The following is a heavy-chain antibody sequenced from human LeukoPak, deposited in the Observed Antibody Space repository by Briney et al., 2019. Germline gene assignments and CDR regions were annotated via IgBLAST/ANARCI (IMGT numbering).Heavy chain of an antibody. CDR1: RFTFSNYW. Sequence: PGGSLRLSCAASRFTFSNYWMSWVRQAPEKGLEWVANINQDGSENYYVDSVRGRLSISRDNAKNSLYLQMSSLRAEDTAVYYCARSHESFASGRGDLWGQGTLVTVSS. J-gene: IGHJ4*02. V-gene: IGHV3-7*05. CDR3: ARSHESFASGRGDL. CDR2: INQDGSEN. D-gene: IGHD3-10*01.